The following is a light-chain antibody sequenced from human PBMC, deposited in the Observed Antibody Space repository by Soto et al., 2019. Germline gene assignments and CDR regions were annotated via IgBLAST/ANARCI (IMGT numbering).Light chain of an antibody. V-gene: IGKV3-20*01. CDR2: DAS. CDR3: QEYDGEPPGT. CDR1: SVRSER. J-gene: IGKJ5*01. Sequence: SVRSERLAWYQQKPGQAPRLVIFDASTRATGIPERFSGLASGTHLTINISSLETDDFALYYCQEYDGEPPGTFGLGTRLEIK.